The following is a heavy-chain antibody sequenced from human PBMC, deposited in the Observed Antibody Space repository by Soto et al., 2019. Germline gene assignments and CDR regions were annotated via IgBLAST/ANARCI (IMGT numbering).Heavy chain of an antibody. V-gene: IGHV2-5*02. CDR1: GFSLSSSGVG. CDR2: IYWDDTK. D-gene: IGHD3-22*01. CDR3: AHIRVTMIVGAGYFQH. Sequence: QITLKESGPTLVKPTQTLTLTCTFSGFSLSSSGVGVGWIRQTPGKALEWVALIYWDDTKRYSPSLKSGLTITKDTSKNQVVLTMTNMDPVDTATYYCAHIRVTMIVGAGYFQHWGQGTLVTVSS. J-gene: IGHJ1*01.